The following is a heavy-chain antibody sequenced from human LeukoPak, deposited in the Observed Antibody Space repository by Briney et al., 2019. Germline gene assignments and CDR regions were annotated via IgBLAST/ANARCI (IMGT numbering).Heavy chain of an antibody. CDR3: ARVQGSPY. V-gene: IGHV3-21*01. CDR2: ITGDSSYI. CDR1: GFTFSDYT. Sequence: GGSLRLSCTASGFTFSDYTLNWGRQPPGKGLEWLSSITGDSSYIYYADSVKGRFTVSRDNAKNSLYLHINSLRVEDTAVYYCARVQGSPYWGQGTLVTVSS. J-gene: IGHJ4*02.